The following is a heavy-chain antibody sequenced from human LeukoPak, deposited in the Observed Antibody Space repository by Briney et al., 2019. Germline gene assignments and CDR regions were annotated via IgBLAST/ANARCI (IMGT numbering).Heavy chain of an antibody. CDR2: IYYSGST. D-gene: IGHD3-10*01. Sequence: SETLSLTCTVSGGSISSYYWSWIRQPPGKGLEWIGYIYYSGSTNYNPSLKSRVTISVDTSKNQFSLKLSSVTAADTAVYYCARMAPRRTMVRGRGWFDPWGQGTLVTVSS. J-gene: IGHJ5*02. V-gene: IGHV4-59*12. CDR3: ARMAPRRTMVRGRGWFDP. CDR1: GGSISSYY.